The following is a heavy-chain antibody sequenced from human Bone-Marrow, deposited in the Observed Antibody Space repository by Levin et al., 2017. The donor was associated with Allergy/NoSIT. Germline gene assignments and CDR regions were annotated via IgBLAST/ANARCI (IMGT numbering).Heavy chain of an antibody. V-gene: IGHV3-9*01. CDR1: GFPFDDSA. CDR3: ARDKRAATPYYLDD. D-gene: IGHD2-15*01. CDR2: ISWNSGSR. J-gene: IGHJ4*02. Sequence: LSLPCAASGFPFDDSAMHWVRQAPGKGLEWVSGISWNSGSRGYADSVKGRFTISRDNAKNSLYLQMNSLRPEDTALYYCARDKRAATPYYLDDWGQGTLVTVSS.